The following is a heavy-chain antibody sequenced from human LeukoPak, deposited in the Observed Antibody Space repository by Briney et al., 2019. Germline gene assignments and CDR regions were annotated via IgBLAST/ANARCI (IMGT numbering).Heavy chain of an antibody. J-gene: IGHJ3*02. V-gene: IGHV4-59*01. CDR1: GGPFSGYY. CDR3: ARPGWVGATGAFHI. CDR2: ISYSGNT. Sequence: PSETLSLACAVYGGPFSGYYWSWIRQPPGKGLEWIGYISYSGNTNYNPSLKSRVTISVDTSKNQFYLKLSSVTAADTAVYYCARPGWVGATGAFHIWGQGTMVTVSS. D-gene: IGHD1-26*01.